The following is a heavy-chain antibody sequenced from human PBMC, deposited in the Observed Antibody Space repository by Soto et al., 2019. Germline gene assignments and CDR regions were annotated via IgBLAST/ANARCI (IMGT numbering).Heavy chain of an antibody. CDR2: INHSGSP. J-gene: IGHJ5*02. Sequence: SETLSLTCAVYGGSFSGYYWSWLRQPPGKRLEWIGEINHSGSPNYNPSLKSRVTISVETSKKQFSLKMTSVTDEETAVYYCATGKWSHHYCDHWGPGTLVTVSS. CDR3: ATGKWSHHYCDH. V-gene: IGHV4-34*01. D-gene: IGHD1-26*01. CDR1: GGSFSGYY.